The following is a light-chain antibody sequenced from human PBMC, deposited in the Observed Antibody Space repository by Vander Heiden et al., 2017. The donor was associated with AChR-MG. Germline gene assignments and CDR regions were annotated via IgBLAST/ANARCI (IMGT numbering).Light chain of an antibody. CDR2: GNS. CDR1: GANIGAGYD. CDR3: QSYDSSLSGSRV. V-gene: IGLV1-40*01. Sequence: TTPCTGSGANIGAGYDVHWYQHLPGTAPKLLIYGNSNRPSGVPDRFSGSKSGTSASLAITGLQAEDEADYYCQSYDSSLSGSRVFGGGTKLTVL. J-gene: IGLJ2*01.